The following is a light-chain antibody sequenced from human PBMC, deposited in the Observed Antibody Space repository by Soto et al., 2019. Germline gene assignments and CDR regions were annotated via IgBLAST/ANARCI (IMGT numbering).Light chain of an antibody. CDR3: QQHYSYPYT. CDR2: AAS. CDR1: QGISSY. Sequence: AIRMTQSPSSLSASTGDRVTITCRASQGISSYLAWYQQKPGKAPKLLIYAASTLQSGVPSRFSGSGSGTDFTLTISCLQSEDFATYYCQQHYSYPYTFGQATKVDIK. V-gene: IGKV1-8*01. J-gene: IGKJ2*01.